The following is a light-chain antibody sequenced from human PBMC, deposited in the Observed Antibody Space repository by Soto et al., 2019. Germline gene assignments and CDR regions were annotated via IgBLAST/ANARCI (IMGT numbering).Light chain of an antibody. V-gene: IGKV3-15*01. Sequence: IVLTLAAERLSFPPRQRATRSFRASQSVSSNFAWYQQRPGQAPRLLFYGASIRATGIPARFSGSGSGTEFTLTISSLQSEDFAVYYCQQRNNWPRTFGQGIKVDIK. CDR2: GAS. J-gene: IGKJ1*01. CDR3: QQRNNWPRT. CDR1: QSVSSN.